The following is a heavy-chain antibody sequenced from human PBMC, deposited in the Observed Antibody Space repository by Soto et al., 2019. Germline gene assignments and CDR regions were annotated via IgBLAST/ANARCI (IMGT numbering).Heavy chain of an antibody. V-gene: IGHV1-2*04. Sequence: ASVKVSCKASGYTFTGYYMHWVRQAPGQGLEWMGWINPNSGGTNYAQKFQGWATMTRDTSISTAYMELSRLRSDDTAVYYCARAARIGGYYDFWSGSHGWFDPWGQGTLVTVSS. CDR1: GYTFTGYY. CDR3: ARAARIGGYYDFWSGSHGWFDP. D-gene: IGHD3-3*01. CDR2: INPNSGGT. J-gene: IGHJ5*02.